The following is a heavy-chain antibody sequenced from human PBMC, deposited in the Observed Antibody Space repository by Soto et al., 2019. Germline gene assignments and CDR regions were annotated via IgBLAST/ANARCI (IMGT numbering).Heavy chain of an antibody. CDR2: IYYSGST. Sequence: QVQLQESGPGLVKPSETLSLTCTVSGGSVTGASYYWSWIRQPPGKGLEWIGYIYYSGSTNYNPSLKSRVTMSVDMSKNQISLKLNSVTAADTAVYYCARDQGIAVAVFDYWGQGTLVTVSS. D-gene: IGHD6-19*01. CDR1: GGSVTGASYY. CDR3: ARDQGIAVAVFDY. J-gene: IGHJ4*02. V-gene: IGHV4-61*01.